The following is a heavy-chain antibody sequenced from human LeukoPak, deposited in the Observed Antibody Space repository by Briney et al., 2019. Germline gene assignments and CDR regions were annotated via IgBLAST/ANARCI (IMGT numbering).Heavy chain of an antibody. D-gene: IGHD2/OR15-2a*01. CDR3: ARGGFSTYGGFDY. V-gene: IGHV3-33*08. J-gene: IGHJ4*02. Sequence: GGSLRLSCAASGFTFSNYGMHWVRQAPGKGLEWVAVIWYDGSNKFYADSVKGRFTISRDNSKNTVYLQMNSLRAEDTAVYNCARGGFSTYGGFDYWGQGTLVTVSS. CDR1: GFTFSNYG. CDR2: IWYDGSNK.